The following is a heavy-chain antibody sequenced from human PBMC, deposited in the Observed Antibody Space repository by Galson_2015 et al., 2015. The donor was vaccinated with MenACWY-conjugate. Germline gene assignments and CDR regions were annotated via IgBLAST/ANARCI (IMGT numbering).Heavy chain of an antibody. CDR3: ARGHYGMDV. CDR2: ITASGDDT. CDR1: GITFKNAW. V-gene: IGHV3-11*05. Sequence: SLRLSCAVSGITFKNAWMNWVRQAPGKGLQWVSSITASGDDTTYADSVKGRFSISRDNAKNSLYLEMNSLRVEDTAVYSCARGHYGMDVWGQGTTVTASS. J-gene: IGHJ6*02.